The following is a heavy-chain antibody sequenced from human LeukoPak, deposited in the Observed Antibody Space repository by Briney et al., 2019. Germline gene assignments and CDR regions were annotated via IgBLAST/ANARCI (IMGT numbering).Heavy chain of an antibody. J-gene: IGHJ6*02. V-gene: IGHV1-2*02. D-gene: IGHD6-13*01. Sequence: GASVKVSCKASGYTFTGYYMHWVRQAPGQGLEWMGWINPNSGDTNYAQKFQGRVTMTKDTSISTASMELSRLRSEDTAVYYCVIAAALYYYYGMDVWGQGTTVTVSS. CDR3: VIAAALYYYYGMDV. CDR1: GYTFTGYY. CDR2: INPNSGDT.